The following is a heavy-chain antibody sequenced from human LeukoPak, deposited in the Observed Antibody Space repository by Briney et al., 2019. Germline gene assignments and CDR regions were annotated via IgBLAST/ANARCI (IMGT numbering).Heavy chain of an antibody. Sequence: GGSLRLSCAAPGFTFSSYEMNWVRQAPGKGLEWVSYISSSGSTMFYADPVKGRFTISRDNAKNSLYIQMNSLRAEDTAVYYCAGGWFGGEHFWGQGTLVTVSS. CDR1: GFTFSSYE. V-gene: IGHV3-48*03. D-gene: IGHD3-16*01. CDR2: ISSSGSTM. J-gene: IGHJ4*02. CDR3: AGGWFGGEHF.